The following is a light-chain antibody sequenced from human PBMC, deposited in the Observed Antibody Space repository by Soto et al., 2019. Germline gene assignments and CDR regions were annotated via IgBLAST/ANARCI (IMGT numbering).Light chain of an antibody. Sequence: IVLTQSPDTLSLSPGERATLYCRASRSVSSSYLAWYQHKAGQAPRLLISGASNRATDIPDRFSGSESGTDFTLTISRLEAEDFAVYYCQQYGSSFQNTFGQGTRLEIK. CDR2: GAS. V-gene: IGKV3-20*01. CDR1: RSVSSSY. CDR3: QQYGSSFQNT. J-gene: IGKJ5*01.